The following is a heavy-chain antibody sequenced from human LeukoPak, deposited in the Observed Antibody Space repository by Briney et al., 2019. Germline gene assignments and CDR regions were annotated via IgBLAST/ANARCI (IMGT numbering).Heavy chain of an antibody. CDR1: GYSISSGYY. V-gene: IGHV4-38-2*02. J-gene: IGHJ4*02. D-gene: IGHD2-15*01. CDR2: IYHSGST. CDR3: ARHVVVVNGIDY. Sequence: SETLSLTCTVSGYSISSGYYWVWIRQPPGKGLEWIGSIYHSGSTYYNPSLKSRVTISVDTSKNQFSLKLSSVTAANTAVYYCARHVVVVNGIDYWGQGTLVTVSS.